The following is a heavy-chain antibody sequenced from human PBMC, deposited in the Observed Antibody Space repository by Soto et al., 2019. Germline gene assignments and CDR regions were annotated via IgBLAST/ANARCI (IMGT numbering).Heavy chain of an antibody. J-gene: IGHJ4*02. CDR3: VRGDNWNDAASDY. D-gene: IGHD1-1*01. Sequence: QVQLVESGGGVVQPGRSLRLSCAASGFMFSNHGMHWVRQAPGKGLEWVAVIWSDGNNSYYAHSVKGLFTISRDNSTNTVYLQMNSLRAEATAVYYCVRGDNWNDAASDYWGPGTLVTVSS. CDR1: GFMFSNHG. CDR2: IWSDGNNS. V-gene: IGHV3-33*01.